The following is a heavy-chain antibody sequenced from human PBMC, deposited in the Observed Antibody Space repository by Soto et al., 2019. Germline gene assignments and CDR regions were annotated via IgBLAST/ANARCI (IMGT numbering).Heavy chain of an antibody. CDR1: GYTFTGYY. Sequence: QVQLVQSGAEVKKPGASVKVSCKASGYTFTGYYMHWVRQAPGQGLEWMGWINPNSGGTNYAQKFQGRVTMTRDTSISTAYMELSRLRSDDTAVYYCARDCRPRIAARPGSCSDYWGQGTLVTVSS. D-gene: IGHD6-6*01. CDR3: ARDCRPRIAARPGSCSDY. CDR2: INPNSGGT. J-gene: IGHJ4*02. V-gene: IGHV1-2*02.